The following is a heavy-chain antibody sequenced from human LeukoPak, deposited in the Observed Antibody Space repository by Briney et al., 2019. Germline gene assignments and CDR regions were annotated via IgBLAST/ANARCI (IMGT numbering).Heavy chain of an antibody. V-gene: IGHV4-34*01. J-gene: IGHJ6*04. CDR1: GGSFSGYY. CDR2: INHSGST. D-gene: IGHD2-15*01. CDR3: ARDRLENYYYYGMDV. Sequence: KPSETLSLTCAVYGGSFSGYYWSWIRQPPGKGLEWIGEINHSGSTNYNPSLKSRVTISVDTSKNQFSLKLSSVTAADTAVYYCARDRLENYYYYGMDVWGKGTTVTVSS.